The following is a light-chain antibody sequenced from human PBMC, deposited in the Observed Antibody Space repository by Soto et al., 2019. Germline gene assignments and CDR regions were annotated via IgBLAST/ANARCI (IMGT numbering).Light chain of an antibody. V-gene: IGKV3-20*01. CDR1: QSISSNY. Sequence: EIVLTQSPGTLSLSAGERATLSCRASQSISSNYLAWYQQKPGQAPRLLIYGASSSATGIPDRFSGSGSGTDFTLTISGLEPEESAVYYCQQSDRFPYTFGQGTKLEIK. CDR3: QQSDRFPYT. CDR2: GAS. J-gene: IGKJ2*01.